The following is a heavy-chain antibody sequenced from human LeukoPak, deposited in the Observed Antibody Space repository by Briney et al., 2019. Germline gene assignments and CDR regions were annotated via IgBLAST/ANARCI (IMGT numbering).Heavy chain of an antibody. Sequence: SETLSLTCTVSGGSISSSSYYWGWIRQPPGKGLEWIGSIYYSGSTYYNPSLKSRVTISVDTSKNQFSLKLSSVTAADTAVYYCARDGETTPGIEWGQGTLVTVSS. CDR1: GGSISSSSYY. CDR3: ARDGETTPGIE. CDR2: IYYSGST. J-gene: IGHJ4*02. D-gene: IGHD3-10*01. V-gene: IGHV4-39*07.